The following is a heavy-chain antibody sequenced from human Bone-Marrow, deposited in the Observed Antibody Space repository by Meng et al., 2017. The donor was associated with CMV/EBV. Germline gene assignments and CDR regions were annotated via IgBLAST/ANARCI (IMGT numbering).Heavy chain of an antibody. CDR1: GFTFSSYA. D-gene: IGHD3-3*01. J-gene: IGHJ6*02. CDR3: AKDQTYDFWSGYSSYYYYYGMDV. Sequence: GESLKISCAAPGFTFSSYAMSWVRQAPGKGLEWVSAISGSGGSTYYADSVKGRFTISRDNSKNTLYLQMNSLRAEDTALYYCAKDQTYDFWSGYSSYYYYYGMDVWGQGTTVTVSS. V-gene: IGHV3-23*01. CDR2: ISGSGGST.